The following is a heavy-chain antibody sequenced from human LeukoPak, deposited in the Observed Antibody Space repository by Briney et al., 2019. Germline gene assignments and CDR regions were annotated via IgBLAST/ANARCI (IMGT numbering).Heavy chain of an antibody. CDR3: ARDQIQLYVSGWFDP. V-gene: IGHV3-30*01. D-gene: IGHD5-18*01. CDR1: GFTFSSYA. CDR2: ISYDGSNK. J-gene: IGHJ5*02. Sequence: SGRSLRLSCAASGFTFSSYAMHWVRQAPGKGLEWVAVISYDGSNKYYADSVKGRFTISRDNSKNTLYLQMNSLRAEDTAVYYCARDQIQLYVSGWFDPWGQGTLVTVSS.